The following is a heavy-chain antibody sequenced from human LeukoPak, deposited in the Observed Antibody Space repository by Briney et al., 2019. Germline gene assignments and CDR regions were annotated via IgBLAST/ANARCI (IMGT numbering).Heavy chain of an antibody. CDR1: GFTFSSYA. J-gene: IGHJ4*02. V-gene: IGHV3-23*01. D-gene: IGHD1-26*01. Sequence: PGGSLRLSCAASGFTFSSYAMSWVRQAPGKGLEWVSAISGSCGSTYYADSVKGRFTISRDNSKNTLYLQMNSLRAEDTAVYYCAKDGYSGSSTYFDYWGQGTLVTVSS. CDR2: ISGSCGST. CDR3: AKDGYSGSSTYFDY.